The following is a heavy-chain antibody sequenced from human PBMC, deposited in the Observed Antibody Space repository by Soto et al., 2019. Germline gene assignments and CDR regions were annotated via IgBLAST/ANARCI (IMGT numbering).Heavy chain of an antibody. Sequence: WWSLRLSCSASVFTFSSYGMHWFRQAPGKGLEWVASISYDGINKYYADSVKGRFTISRDNSKNTLYLQINSLRAEDTAVYYCAKVPLPGYCSGGSCYSFDYWGQGTLVTVSS. CDR3: AKVPLPGYCSGGSCYSFDY. D-gene: IGHD2-15*01. J-gene: IGHJ4*02. CDR1: VFTFSSYG. V-gene: IGHV3-30*18. CDR2: ISYDGINK.